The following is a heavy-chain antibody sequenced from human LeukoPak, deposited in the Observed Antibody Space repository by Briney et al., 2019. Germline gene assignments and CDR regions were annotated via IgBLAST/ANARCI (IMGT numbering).Heavy chain of an antibody. CDR1: GYSISSGYY. V-gene: IGHV4-38-2*02. CDR3: ARVIGHSGYEATYYYYYMDV. J-gene: IGHJ6*03. Sequence: SETLSLTCTVSGYSISSGYYWGWIRQPPGKGLEWIGSIYYSGSTYYNPSLKSRVTISVDTSKNQFSLKLSSVTAADTAVYYCARVIGHSGYEATYYYYYMDVWGKGTTVTVSS. CDR2: IYYSGST. D-gene: IGHD5-12*01.